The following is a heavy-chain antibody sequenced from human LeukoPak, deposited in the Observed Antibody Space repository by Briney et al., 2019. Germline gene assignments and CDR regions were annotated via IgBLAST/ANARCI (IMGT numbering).Heavy chain of an antibody. J-gene: IGHJ6*02. V-gene: IGHV3-23*01. D-gene: IGHD2-2*01. Sequence: GGSLRLSCAASGFIFSSYAMSWVRQAPGKGLEWVSAISGSGGSTYYADSVKGRFTISRDNSKNTLYLQMNSLRAEDTAVYYCAKGATAASFDYYYGMDVWGQGTTVTVSS. CDR2: ISGSGGST. CDR3: AKGATAASFDYYYGMDV. CDR1: GFIFSSYA.